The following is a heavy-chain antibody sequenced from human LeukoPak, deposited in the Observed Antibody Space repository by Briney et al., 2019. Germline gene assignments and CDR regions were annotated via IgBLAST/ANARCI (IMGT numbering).Heavy chain of an antibody. D-gene: IGHD6-19*01. J-gene: IGHJ6*02. V-gene: IGHV3-30*18. CDR2: ISYDGSNK. Sequence: GGSLRLSCAASGFTFSSYGMHWVRQAPGKGLEWVAVISYDGSNKYYADSVKGRFTISRDNSKNTLYLQMNSLRAEDTAVYYCAKIAVAGRLTYYYYGMDVWGQGTTVTVSS. CDR1: GFTFSSYG. CDR3: AKIAVAGRLTYYYYGMDV.